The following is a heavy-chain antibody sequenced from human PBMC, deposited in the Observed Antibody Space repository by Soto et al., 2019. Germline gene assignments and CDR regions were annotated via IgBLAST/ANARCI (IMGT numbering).Heavy chain of an antibody. Sequence: ASVKVSCKASGGTFSSYTISWVRQAPGQGLEWMGRIIPILGIANYAQKFQGRVTITADKSTSTAYMELSSLRSEDTAVYYCAREPPALTFGLDWGSYTPMDSQNLWGQGTLVTVSS. J-gene: IGHJ5*02. CDR1: GGTFSSYT. CDR2: IIPILGIA. D-gene: IGHD3-16*01. V-gene: IGHV1-69*04. CDR3: AREPPALTFGLDWGSYTPMDSQNL.